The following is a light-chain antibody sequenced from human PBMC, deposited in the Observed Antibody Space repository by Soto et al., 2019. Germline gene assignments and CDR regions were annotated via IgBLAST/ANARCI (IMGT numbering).Light chain of an antibody. CDR2: EVT. J-gene: IGLJ2*01. V-gene: IGLV2-14*01. Sequence: QSVLTQPASVSGSPGQSITISCTGTSSDVGGFNYVSWYQLHPGKAPKLMIYEVTNRPSGIYNRFSGSKSGNTASLTISGLQAEDEDDYYCSSYTSSAYVVFGGGTKLTVL. CDR3: SSYTSSAYVV. CDR1: SSDVGGFNY.